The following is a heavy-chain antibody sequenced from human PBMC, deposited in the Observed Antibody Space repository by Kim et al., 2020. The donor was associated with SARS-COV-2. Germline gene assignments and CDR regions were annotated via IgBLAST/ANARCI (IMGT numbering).Heavy chain of an antibody. CDR3: ARGQGRITMIVVVGGGFDS. D-gene: IGHD3-22*01. Sequence: SETLSLTCTVSGGSISSGGYYWSWIRPHPGKGLEWIVYIYDSGSSYYNPSLKSRVTITVATSKNKFSLKLSSVTAADTAVYYCARGQGRITMIVVVGGGFDSWGQGTLVTVSS. CDR2: IYDSGSS. CDR1: GGSISSGGYY. V-gene: IGHV4-31*03. J-gene: IGHJ4*02.